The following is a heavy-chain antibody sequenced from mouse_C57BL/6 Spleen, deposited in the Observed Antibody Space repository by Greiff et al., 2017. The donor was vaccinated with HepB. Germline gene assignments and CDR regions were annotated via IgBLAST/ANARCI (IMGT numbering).Heavy chain of an antibody. D-gene: IGHD2-5*01. J-gene: IGHJ4*01. Sequence: VQLQQSGPELVKPGASVKISCKASGYTFTDYYMNWVKQSHGKSLEWIGDINPNNGGTSYNQKFKGKATLTVDKSSSTAYMELRSLTSEDSAVYYCARDCYSNYGGYAMDYWGQGTSVTVSS. V-gene: IGHV1-26*01. CDR1: GYTFTDYY. CDR2: INPNNGGT. CDR3: ARDCYSNYGGYAMDY.